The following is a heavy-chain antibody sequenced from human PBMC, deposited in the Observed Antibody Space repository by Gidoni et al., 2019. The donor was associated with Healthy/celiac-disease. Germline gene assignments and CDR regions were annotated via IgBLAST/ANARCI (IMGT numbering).Heavy chain of an antibody. Sequence: QVQLQQWGAGLLKPSETLSLTCAVYGGSFSGYYWSWIRQPPGKGLEWIGEINHSGSTNYNPSLKSRVTISVDTSKNQFSLKLSSVTAADTAVYYCARGIAVAGGNPLDGTDYYYWGQGTLVTVSS. CDR1: GGSFSGYY. V-gene: IGHV4-34*01. CDR3: ARGIAVAGGNPLDGTDYYY. CDR2: INHSGST. D-gene: IGHD6-19*01. J-gene: IGHJ4*02.